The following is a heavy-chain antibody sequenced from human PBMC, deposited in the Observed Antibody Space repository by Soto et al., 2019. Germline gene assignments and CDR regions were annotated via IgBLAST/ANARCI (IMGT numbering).Heavy chain of an antibody. CDR2: IIPIFGTA. V-gene: IGHV1-69*13. Sequence: AVKVSCKAAGGTFSSYAISWVRQAPGQGLEWMGGIIPIFGTANYAQKFQGRVTITADESTSTAYMELSSLRSEDTAVYYCASWIQLDYYYYGMDVWGQGTTVTVSS. CDR3: ASWIQLDYYYYGMDV. D-gene: IGHD5-18*01. J-gene: IGHJ6*02. CDR1: GGTFSSYA.